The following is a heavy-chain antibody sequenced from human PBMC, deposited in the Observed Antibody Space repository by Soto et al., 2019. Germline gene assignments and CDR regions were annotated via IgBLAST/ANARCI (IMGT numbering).Heavy chain of an antibody. CDR2: IYYSGST. J-gene: IGHJ5*01. D-gene: IGHD3-3*02. Sequence: SETLSLTCTVSGGSISSGGYYWSWIRQHPGKGLEWIGYIYYSGSTYYNPSLKSRVTISVDTSKNQFSLKLSSVTAADTAVYYCARHSLALRKNNWFDSWGQGIMVT. CDR1: GGSISSGGYY. CDR3: ARHSLALRKNNWFDS. V-gene: IGHV4-31*03.